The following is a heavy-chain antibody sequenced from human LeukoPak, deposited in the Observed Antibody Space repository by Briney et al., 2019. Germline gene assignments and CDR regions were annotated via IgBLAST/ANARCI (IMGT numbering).Heavy chain of an antibody. V-gene: IGHV4-61*02. CDR2: IYTSGST. J-gene: IGHJ4*02. Sequence: SQTLSLTCTVSGGSISSGSYCWTWIRQPAGKGLEWIGRIYTSGSTNYNPSLKSRVTISVDTSKNHFSLKLSSVTAADTAVYYCARAGTYYDSRAMDYWGQGTLVTVSS. D-gene: IGHD3-22*01. CDR1: GGSISSGSYC. CDR3: ARAGTYYDSRAMDY.